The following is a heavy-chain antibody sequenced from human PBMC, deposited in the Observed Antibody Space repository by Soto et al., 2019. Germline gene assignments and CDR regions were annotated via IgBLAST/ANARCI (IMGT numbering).Heavy chain of an antibody. CDR1: GFTFSNAW. V-gene: IGHV3-15*01. Sequence: GGSLRLSCAASGFTFSNAWMSWVRQAPGKGLEWVGRIKSKTDGGTTDYAAPVKGRFTISRDDSKNTLYLQMNSLKTEDTAVYYCTTDFGITGTPDAFDICGQGTMVTVSS. D-gene: IGHD1-7*01. CDR2: IKSKTDGGTT. J-gene: IGHJ3*02. CDR3: TTDFGITGTPDAFDI.